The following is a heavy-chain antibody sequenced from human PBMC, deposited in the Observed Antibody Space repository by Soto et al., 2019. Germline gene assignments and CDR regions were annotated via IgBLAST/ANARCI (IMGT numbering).Heavy chain of an antibody. CDR1: GVTFSSYG. Sequence: QVQLVESGGGVVQPGRSLRLSCAASGVTFSSYGMHWVRQAPGKGLEWVAVISYDGSNKYYADSVKGRFTISRDNSKNTLYLHMNSLRAEDTAVYYCAKDRSIAVAGTSDFAYWGQGTLFTVSS. D-gene: IGHD6-19*01. CDR2: ISYDGSNK. V-gene: IGHV3-30*18. CDR3: AKDRSIAVAGTSDFAY. J-gene: IGHJ4*02.